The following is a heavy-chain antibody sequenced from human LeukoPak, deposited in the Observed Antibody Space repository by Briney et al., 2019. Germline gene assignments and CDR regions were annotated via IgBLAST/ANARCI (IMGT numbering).Heavy chain of an antibody. CDR1: GFTFSSSW. Sequence: GGSLRLSCAASGFTFSSSWMHWVRQVPGTGPVWVSRISSDGPNTYYADSVKGRFSISRDNAKNTLCLQMNSLRAEDTAIYYCARVYYYYYMDVWGKGTTVTVSS. V-gene: IGHV3-74*01. CDR3: ARVYYYYYMDV. J-gene: IGHJ6*03. CDR2: ISSDGPNT.